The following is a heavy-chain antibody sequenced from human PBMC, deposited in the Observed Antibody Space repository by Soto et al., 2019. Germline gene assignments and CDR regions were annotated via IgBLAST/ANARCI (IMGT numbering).Heavy chain of an antibody. V-gene: IGHV4-30-4*01. J-gene: IGHJ5*02. CDR2: IHNSGST. CDR3: AKSSSNNWFDP. CDR1: GGSISSGDYY. Sequence: PSETLSLTSTVSGGSISSGDYYWSWIRQPPGKGLEWIGYIHNSGSTYYNPSLTSRIIISSDTSKNQFSLKLTSVTAADTAFYYCAKSSSNNWFDPWGQGTLVTVS. D-gene: IGHD6-13*01.